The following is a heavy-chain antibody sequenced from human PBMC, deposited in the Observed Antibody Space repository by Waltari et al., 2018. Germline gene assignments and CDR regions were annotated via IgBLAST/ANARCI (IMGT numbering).Heavy chain of an antibody. D-gene: IGHD2-2*01. V-gene: IGHV4-38-2*02. J-gene: IGHJ4*02. Sequence: QVQLQESGPGLVKPSATLSLPCTVSGYSISSGYYWGWIRQPPGKGLEWIGSIYHSGSTYYNPSLKSRVTISVDTSKNQFSLKLSSVTAADTAVYYCARHKGVPTWDYWGQGTLVTVSS. CDR2: IYHSGST. CDR3: ARHKGVPTWDY. CDR1: GYSISSGYY.